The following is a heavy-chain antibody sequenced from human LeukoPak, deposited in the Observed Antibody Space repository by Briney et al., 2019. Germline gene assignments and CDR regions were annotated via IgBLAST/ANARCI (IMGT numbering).Heavy chain of an antibody. J-gene: IGHJ5*02. V-gene: IGHV3-74*01. CDR3: GRDLGGRGGA. D-gene: IGHD1-26*01. CDR2: TYTDGRIT. Sequence: PGGSLRLSCAASGFSFSTYWMHWVRQVPGTGLVWVSRTYTDGRITDYADSVKGLFTISRDNAKDTLYLQMNSLRPEDTAVYYCGRDLGGRGGAWGQGTLVTVSS. CDR1: GFSFSTYW.